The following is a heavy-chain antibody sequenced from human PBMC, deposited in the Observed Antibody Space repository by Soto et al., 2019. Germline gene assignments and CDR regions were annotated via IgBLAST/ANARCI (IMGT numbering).Heavy chain of an antibody. CDR3: AKIAGGQTVNGYSDY. D-gene: IGHD5-12*01. J-gene: IGHJ4*02. CDR2: ISGNGDTT. CDR1: GFSFSTYG. Sequence: GGSLRLSCAASGFSFSTYGMTWGRQAPGKGLEWVSGISGNGDTTYYADSVKGRFIVSRDNSKNTLYLQLSSLRAEDTAIYYCAKIAGGQTVNGYSDYWGQGTLVTSPQ. V-gene: IGHV3-23*01.